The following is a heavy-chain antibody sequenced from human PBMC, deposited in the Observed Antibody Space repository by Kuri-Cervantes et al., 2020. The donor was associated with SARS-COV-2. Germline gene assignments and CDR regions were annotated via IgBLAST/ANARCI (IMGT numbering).Heavy chain of an antibody. D-gene: IGHD3-10*01. V-gene: IGHV1-3*01. CDR1: GYTFTSYA. J-gene: IGHJ6*02. Sequence: ASVKVSCKASGYTFTSYAMHWVRQAPGQRLEWMGWINAGNGNTKYSQKFQGRVTITRDTSASTAYMELSSLRSEDTAVYYCASDYYGSGSYYYYGMDVWGQGTTVTVSS. CDR3: ASDYYGSGSYYYYGMDV. CDR2: INAGNGNT.